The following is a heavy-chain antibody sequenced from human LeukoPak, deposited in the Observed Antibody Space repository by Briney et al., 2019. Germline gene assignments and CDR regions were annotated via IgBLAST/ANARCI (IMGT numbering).Heavy chain of an antibody. CDR1: GFTFNYYA. CDR3: ARDTGPIDY. CDR2: ISGSGNNT. D-gene: IGHD2-8*02. Sequence: GGSLRLSCAASGFTFNYYAMSWVRQAPGKGLGWVSSISGSGNNTYYADSVKGRFTISRDNSKNTLYLQMNNLRAEDTAVYYCARDTGPIDYWGQGTLVTVSS. J-gene: IGHJ4*02. V-gene: IGHV3-23*01.